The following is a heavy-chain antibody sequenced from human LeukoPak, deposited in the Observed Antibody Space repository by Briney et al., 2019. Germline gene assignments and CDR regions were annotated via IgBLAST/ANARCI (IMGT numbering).Heavy chain of an antibody. J-gene: IGHJ6*02. CDR3: ARSHYGSGSYYPILGNYYYGMDV. V-gene: IGHV3-48*03. Sequence: SGGSLRLSCAASGFTFSSYEMNWVRQAPGKGLEWVSYISSSGSTIYYADSVKGRFTISRDNAKNSLYLQMNSLRAEDTAVYYCARSHYGSGSYYPILGNYYYGMDVWGQGTTVTVSS. CDR1: GFTFSSYE. D-gene: IGHD3-10*01. CDR2: ISSSGSTI.